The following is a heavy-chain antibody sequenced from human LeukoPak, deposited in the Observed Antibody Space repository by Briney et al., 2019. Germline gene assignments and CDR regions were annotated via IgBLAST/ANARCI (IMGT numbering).Heavy chain of an antibody. V-gene: IGHV3-23*01. D-gene: IGHD4-17*01. CDR2: ISGSGGST. CDR1: GFTFSSYA. J-gene: IGHJ4*02. Sequence: PGGSLRLSCAASGFTFSSYAMSWVRQAPGKGLEWVSAISGSGGSTYYADSVKGRFTISRDKSKNTLYLQMNSLRAEDTAVYYCAKDRGNYGDYFDYWGQGTLVTVSS. CDR3: AKDRGNYGDYFDY.